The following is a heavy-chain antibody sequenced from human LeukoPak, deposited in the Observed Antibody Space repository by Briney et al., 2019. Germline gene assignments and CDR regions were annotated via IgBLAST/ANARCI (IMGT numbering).Heavy chain of an antibody. J-gene: IGHJ6*03. CDR3: ARTEESGYSYGYFGYYYYMDV. V-gene: IGHV4-30-4*07. D-gene: IGHD5-18*01. CDR1: DGSISSGGYS. Sequence: KPSQTLSLTCAVSDGSISSGGYSWSWIRQPPGKGLEWIGYIYYSGSTYYNPSLKSRVTISVDTSKNQFSLKLSSVTAADTAVYYCARTEESGYSYGYFGYYYYMDVWGKGTTVTVSS. CDR2: IYYSGST.